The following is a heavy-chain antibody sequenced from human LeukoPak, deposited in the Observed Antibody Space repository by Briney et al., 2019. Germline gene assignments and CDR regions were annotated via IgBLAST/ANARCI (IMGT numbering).Heavy chain of an antibody. CDR3: ARKYCSGGTCYTGILEY. V-gene: IGHV3-53*01. CDR1: GFTVSSNH. Sequence: PGGSLRLSCAASGFTVSSNHMSWVRQAPGQGLEWVSLIYSDGSTYYADSAKGRFTISRDNSKNTLYLQMNSLRAEDTAVYYCARKYCSGGTCYTGILEYWGQGTLVTVSS. CDR2: IYSDGST. J-gene: IGHJ4*02. D-gene: IGHD2-15*01.